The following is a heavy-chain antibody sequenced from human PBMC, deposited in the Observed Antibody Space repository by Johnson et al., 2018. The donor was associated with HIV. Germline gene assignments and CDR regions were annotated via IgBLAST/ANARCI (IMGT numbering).Heavy chain of an antibody. Sequence: VLLVESGGGVVQPGRSLRLSCAASGFTFSTYAMHWVRQAPGKGLEYVSAISSNGGSTYYANSVKGRFTISRDNSKNTLYLQMNSLRAEDTAVYYCASPSRGSGSYFGGAFDIWGQGTMVTVSS. CDR3: ASPSRGSGSYFGGAFDI. CDR2: ISSNGGST. J-gene: IGHJ3*02. CDR1: GFTFSTYA. V-gene: IGHV3-64*01. D-gene: IGHD1-26*01.